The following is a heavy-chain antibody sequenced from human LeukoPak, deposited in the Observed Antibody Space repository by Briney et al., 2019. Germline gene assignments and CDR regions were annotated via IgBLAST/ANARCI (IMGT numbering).Heavy chain of an antibody. J-gene: IGHJ4*02. D-gene: IGHD5-12*01. CDR3: ARGIMGSGYDYFDY. V-gene: IGHV3-30*02. Sequence: QPGGSLRLSCAASGFTFSSYGMSWVRQAPGKGLEWVSFIRYDGINEYYADSVKGRFTISRDNSKNTLYLQMNSLRAEDTGVYYCARGIMGSGYDYFDYWGQGTLVTVSS. CDR1: GFTFSSYG. CDR2: IRYDGINE.